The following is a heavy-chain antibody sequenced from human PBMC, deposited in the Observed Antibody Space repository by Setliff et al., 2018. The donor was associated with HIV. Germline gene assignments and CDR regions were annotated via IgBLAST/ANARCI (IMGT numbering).Heavy chain of an antibody. V-gene: IGHV4-59*08. CDR1: GGSISTFY. Sequence: PSETLSLTCTVSGGSISTFYWSWIRQPPGKGLEWIGYIYYSGRTNYNPSLDSRVTMSVDTSKNQFSLKLSSVTAADTAVYYCAFSKQMATMAFDYWGQGALVTVSS. J-gene: IGHJ4*02. CDR2: IYYSGRT. D-gene: IGHD5-12*01. CDR3: AFSKQMATMAFDY.